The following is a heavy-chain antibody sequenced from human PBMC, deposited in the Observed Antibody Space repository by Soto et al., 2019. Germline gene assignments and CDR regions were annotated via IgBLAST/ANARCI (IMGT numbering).Heavy chain of an antibody. Sequence: QVQLVQSGAEVKKPGASVTVSCKTSGYTFSNYGINWVRQAPGQGLEWMGWISGYNGNTNYAQTVHGRVTMTTDTSTVTVYMELRSLKSDDTAIYYCSRFIMVGGWFDPNYYHGMDVWGQGTTVTVSS. V-gene: IGHV1-18*01. J-gene: IGHJ6*02. CDR1: GYTFSNYG. CDR2: ISGYNGNT. D-gene: IGHD6-19*01. CDR3: SRFIMVGGWFDPNYYHGMDV.